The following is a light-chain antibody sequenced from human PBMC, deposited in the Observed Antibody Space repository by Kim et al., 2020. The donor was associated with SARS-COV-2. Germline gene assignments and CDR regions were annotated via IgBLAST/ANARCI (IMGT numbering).Light chain of an antibody. CDR2: QAS. J-gene: IGKJ2*01. Sequence: ASVGSRVSTTGRASQSISSSLAWYQQKPGKAPKLLVYQASSLESGVPSRFRGPGSGTDFTLTISSLQPDDFVTYYCQHYDSYPYMFGQGPKLEI. CDR1: QSISSS. V-gene: IGKV1-5*03. CDR3: QHYDSYPYM.